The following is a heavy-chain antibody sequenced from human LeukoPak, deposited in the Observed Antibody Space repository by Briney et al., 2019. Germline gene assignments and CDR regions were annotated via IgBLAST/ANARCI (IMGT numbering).Heavy chain of an antibody. CDR3: ARARIDY. Sequence: GGSLRLSCVGSGFTFSSYWMTWVRQAPGKGLEWVANIKDDGSEKYSVDSAKGRFTISRDNAKNSLYLQMSSLRAEDTAEYYCARARIDYWGQGTLVTVSS. J-gene: IGHJ4*02. CDR2: IKDDGSEK. CDR1: GFTFSSYW. D-gene: IGHD1-14*01. V-gene: IGHV3-7*04.